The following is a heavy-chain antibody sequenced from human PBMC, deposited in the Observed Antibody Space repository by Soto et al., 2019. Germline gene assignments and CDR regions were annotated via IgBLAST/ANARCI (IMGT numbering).Heavy chain of an antibody. J-gene: IGHJ6*02. CDR1: GFPFSSYA. D-gene: IGHD1-1*01. CDR2: ISGSGGST. V-gene: IGHV3-23*01. Sequence: GGSLRLSCAASGFPFSSYAMSWVRQAPGKGLEWVSAISGSGGSTYYADSVKGRFTISRENSKNTLYLQMNSLRADDTAVYSCAKGTYGMDVWVQGTTVTVSS. CDR3: AKGTYGMDV.